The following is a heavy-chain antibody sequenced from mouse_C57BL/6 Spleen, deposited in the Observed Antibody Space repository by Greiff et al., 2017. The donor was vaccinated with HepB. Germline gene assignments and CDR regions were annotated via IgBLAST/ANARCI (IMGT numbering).Heavy chain of an antibody. CDR2: IGPGSGST. CDR1: GYTFTDYY. Sequence: VQLLQSGAELVKPGASVKISCKASGYTFTDYYINWVKQRPGQGLEWIGKIGPGSGSTYYYEKFKGNDTLTADKSYSTAYMHLSSLTSDDSAVEFCAYDYDGFAYWGQGTLVTVSA. D-gene: IGHD2-4*01. CDR3: AYDYDGFAY. V-gene: IGHV1-77*01. J-gene: IGHJ3*01.